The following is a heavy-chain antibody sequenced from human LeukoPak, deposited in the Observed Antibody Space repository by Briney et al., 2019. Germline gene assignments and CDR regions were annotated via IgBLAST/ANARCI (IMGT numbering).Heavy chain of an antibody. D-gene: IGHD3-3*01. CDR2: ISAYSGNT. Sequence: ASVKVSCKASGYTFTSYGISWVRQAPGQGLEWMGWISAYSGNTNYAQKLQGRVTMTTDTSTSTAYMELRSLRSDDTAVYYCARDRSITIFGVVMAYYYYGMDVWGQGTTVTVSS. J-gene: IGHJ6*02. CDR3: ARDRSITIFGVVMAYYYYGMDV. V-gene: IGHV1-18*01. CDR1: GYTFTSYG.